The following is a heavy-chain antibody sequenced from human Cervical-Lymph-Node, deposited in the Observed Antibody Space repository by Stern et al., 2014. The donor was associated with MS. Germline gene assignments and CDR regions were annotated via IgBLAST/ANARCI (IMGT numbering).Heavy chain of an antibody. CDR2: ISRTSTNI. V-gene: IGHV3-21*01. D-gene: IGHD2-2*01. Sequence: VQLVESGGGLVKPGGSLRLSCAASGFTFSSYSMNWVRPAPGKGLEWVSSISRTSTNIDYADSVKGRFTISRDNAMNSLYLQMNSLRAEDTGVYYCERCSSISCDYWGQGTLVTVSS. CDR3: ERCSSISCDY. CDR1: GFTFSSYS. J-gene: IGHJ4*02.